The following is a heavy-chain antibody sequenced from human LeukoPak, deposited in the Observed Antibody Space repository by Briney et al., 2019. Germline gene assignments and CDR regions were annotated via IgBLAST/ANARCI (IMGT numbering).Heavy chain of an antibody. CDR3: ARVPDPNYYDSSGYQNWFDP. CDR2: ISAYNGNT. Sequence: ASVKVSCKASGYTFTSYGISWVRQAPGQGLEWMGWISAYNGNTNYAQKLQGRVTMTTDTSTSTAYMEPRSLRSDDTAVYYCARVPDPNYYDSSGYQNWFDPWGQGTLVTVSS. D-gene: IGHD3-22*01. V-gene: IGHV1-18*01. J-gene: IGHJ5*02. CDR1: GYTFTSYG.